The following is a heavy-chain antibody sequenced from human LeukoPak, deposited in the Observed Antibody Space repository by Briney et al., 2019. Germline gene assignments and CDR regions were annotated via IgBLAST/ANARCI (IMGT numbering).Heavy chain of an antibody. CDR3: AELGITMIGGV. CDR2: ISSSGSTI. CDR1: GFPFSNYG. D-gene: IGHD3-10*02. V-gene: IGHV3-48*04. Sequence: GGTLRLSCAASGFPFSNYGMNWVRQAPGKGLEWVSYISSSGSTIYYADSVKGRFTIFRDNAKNSLYLQMNSLRAEDTAVYYCAELGITMIGGVWGKGTTVTISS. J-gene: IGHJ6*04.